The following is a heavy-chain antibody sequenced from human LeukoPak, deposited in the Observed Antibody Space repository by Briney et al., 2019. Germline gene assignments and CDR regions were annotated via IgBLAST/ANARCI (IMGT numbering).Heavy chain of an antibody. J-gene: IGHJ4*02. CDR3: AASGYDSSGYYFDY. CDR2: IVVGSGNT. D-gene: IGHD3-22*01. Sequence: ASVKVSCKASGFTFTSSAMQWVRQARGQRLEWIGWIVVGSGNTNYAQKFQERVTITRDMSTSTAYMELRSLRSEGTAVYYCAASGYDSSGYYFDYWGQGTLVTVSS. CDR1: GFTFTSSA. V-gene: IGHV1-58*02.